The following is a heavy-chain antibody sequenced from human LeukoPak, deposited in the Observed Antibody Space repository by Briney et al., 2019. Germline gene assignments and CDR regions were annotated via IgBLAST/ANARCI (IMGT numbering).Heavy chain of an antibody. CDR1: GGTFSSYA. V-gene: IGHV1-69*10. CDR3: ARGRRYSSSWCDY. J-gene: IGHJ4*02. D-gene: IGHD6-13*01. Sequence: ASVKVSCKASGGTFSSYALSWMRQAPGQGLEWMGRVIPMFDVRDYAEKFQGRITLTADTSTGTAYMELSSLTSDDTAVYYCARGRRYSSSWCDYWGQGTLVTVSS. CDR2: VIPMFDVR.